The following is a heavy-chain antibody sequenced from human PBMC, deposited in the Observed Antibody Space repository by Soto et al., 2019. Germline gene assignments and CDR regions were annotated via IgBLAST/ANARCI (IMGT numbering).Heavy chain of an antibody. J-gene: IGHJ6*02. D-gene: IGHD2-21*02. CDR1: GGSISIGSYY. CDR3: ARDLWGYCGTDCYPLDV. CDR2: ISYSGTA. V-gene: IGHV4-39*07. Sequence: SETLSLTCTVSGGSISIGSYYWGWIRQSPGKGLEWIGSISYSGTAYYTPSLKSRVTISVDTSKNQFSLKLNSVTAADTAVYYCARDLWGYCGTDCYPLDVWGQGTTVT.